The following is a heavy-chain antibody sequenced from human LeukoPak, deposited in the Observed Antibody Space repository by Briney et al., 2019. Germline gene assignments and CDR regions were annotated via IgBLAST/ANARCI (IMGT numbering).Heavy chain of an antibody. CDR2: IFWDDDK. CDR3: AHRGIDGYNYYYFDY. V-gene: IGHV2-5*02. Sequence: ESGPTLVKPTQTLTLTCTFSGFSLSTSGVGVGWIRQPPGKALEWLALIFWDDDKRYSPSLKSRLTITKDTSKNQVVLTVTNMDPADTATYYCAHRGIDGYNYYYFDYWGQGTLVTVSS. CDR1: GFSLSTSGVG. J-gene: IGHJ4*02. D-gene: IGHD5-24*01.